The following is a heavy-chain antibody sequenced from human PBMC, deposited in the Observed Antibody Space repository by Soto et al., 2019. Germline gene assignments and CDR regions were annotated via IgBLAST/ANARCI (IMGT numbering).Heavy chain of an antibody. CDR1: GFSLSTSGVG. D-gene: IGHD3-10*01. CDR3: AHRSIRGDPSPPFDY. CDR2: IYWDDDK. V-gene: IGHV2-5*02. Sequence: QITLKESGPTLVKATQTLTLTCTFSGFSLSTSGVGVGWIRQPPGKALEWLALIYWDDDKRYSPSLKSRLTITKDTSKNQVVPTMTNMDPVDTATYYCAHRSIRGDPSPPFDYWGQGTLVTVSS. J-gene: IGHJ4*02.